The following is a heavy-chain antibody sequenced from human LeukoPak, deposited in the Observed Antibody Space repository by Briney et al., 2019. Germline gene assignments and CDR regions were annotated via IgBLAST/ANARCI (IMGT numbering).Heavy chain of an antibody. CDR1: GGTFSSYA. Sequence: SVKVSCKASGGTFSSYAISWVRQAPGQGLEWMGRIIPILGIANYAQKFQGRVTITADKSTSTAYMELSSLRSEDTAMYYCARVYCNRTSCYNWFDPWGQGTLVTVSS. CDR2: IIPILGIA. CDR3: ARVYCNRTSCYNWFDP. V-gene: IGHV1-69*04. D-gene: IGHD2-2*01. J-gene: IGHJ5*02.